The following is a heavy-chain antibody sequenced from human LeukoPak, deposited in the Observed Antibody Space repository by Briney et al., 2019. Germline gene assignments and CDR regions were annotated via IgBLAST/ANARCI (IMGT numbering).Heavy chain of an antibody. Sequence: PSETLSLTCTVSGGSISSSSYYWGWIRQPPGKGLEWIVSIYYSVSTYYNPSIKSRVTISVDTSKNQFSLKLSSVTAADTAVYYCARGVTYYYGSSGYYYYHYFDYWGQGTLVTVSS. CDR2: IYYSVST. CDR1: GGSISSSSYY. D-gene: IGHD3-22*01. CDR3: ARGVTYYYGSSGYYYYHYFDY. V-gene: IGHV4-39*07. J-gene: IGHJ4*02.